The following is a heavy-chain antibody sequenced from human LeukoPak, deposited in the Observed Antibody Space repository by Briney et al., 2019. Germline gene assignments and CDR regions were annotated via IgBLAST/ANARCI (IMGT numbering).Heavy chain of an antibody. V-gene: IGHV1-2*02. Sequence: ASVTVSCKASGYTFTAYYMHWVRQAPGQGLQWMGWIDPSSGGTNYAQRFQGRVTMTRDTSISTAYMELSSLRSDDTAVYYCARDLSHYCGGDCSTFDYWGQGTLVTVSS. J-gene: IGHJ4*02. D-gene: IGHD2-21*01. CDR3: ARDLSHYCGGDCSTFDY. CDR2: IDPSSGGT. CDR1: GYTFTAYY.